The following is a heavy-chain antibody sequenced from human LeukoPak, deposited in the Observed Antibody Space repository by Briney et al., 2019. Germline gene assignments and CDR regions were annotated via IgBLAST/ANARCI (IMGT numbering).Heavy chain of an antibody. CDR1: GFTFSSYA. Sequence: GGSLRLSCAASGFTFSSYAMSWVRQAPGKGLEWVSAISGSGGSTYYADSVKGRFTISRDNSKNTLYLQMNSLRAEDTAVYYCARAIGGYSYGYLDYWGQGTLVTVSS. CDR3: ARAIGGYSYGYLDY. CDR2: ISGSGGST. V-gene: IGHV3-23*01. J-gene: IGHJ4*02. D-gene: IGHD5-18*01.